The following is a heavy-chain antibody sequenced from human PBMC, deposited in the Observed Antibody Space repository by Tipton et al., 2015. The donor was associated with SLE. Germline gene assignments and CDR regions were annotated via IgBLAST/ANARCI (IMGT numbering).Heavy chain of an antibody. J-gene: IGHJ4*02. CDR1: GASIKSQY. Sequence: TLSLTCSVSGASIKSQYWAWIRQPPGKGLELIGYIFHIGYSDTYYNPSLKSRVALSVDTSKNQFSLKVNSVTAADTAVYYCAREYSGYDYRTFDHWGQGTLVTVSS. D-gene: IGHD5-12*01. CDR2: IFHIGYSDT. CDR3: AREYSGYDYRTFDH. V-gene: IGHV4-59*11.